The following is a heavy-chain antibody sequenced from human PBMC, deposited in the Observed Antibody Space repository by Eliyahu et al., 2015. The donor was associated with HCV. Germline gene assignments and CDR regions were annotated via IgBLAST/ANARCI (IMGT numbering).Heavy chain of an antibody. V-gene: IGHV3-11*01. Sequence: QVQLVESGGGLVKPGGSLRLPCAASGFTFSDHHMSWIRQAPGKGLEWVSYISGSGSTTFYADSVKGRFTISRDNAKHSLYLQMNSLRADDTAVYYCAKDRDAFDIWGQGTMVTVSS. CDR2: ISGSGSTT. J-gene: IGHJ3*02. CDR3: AKDRDAFDI. CDR1: GFTFSDHH.